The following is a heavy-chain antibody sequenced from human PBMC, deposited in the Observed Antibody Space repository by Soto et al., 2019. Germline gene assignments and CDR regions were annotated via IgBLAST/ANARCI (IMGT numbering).Heavy chain of an antibody. J-gene: IGHJ4*02. CDR3: DRQNVQIGRGFFDY. CDR2: IYHTGTI. V-gene: IGHV4-30-4*01. D-gene: IGHD3-10*02. Sequence: SETLSLTCSVSGGSIGSGNFYWSWIRQPPGKGLEWLTSIYHTGTIYITPSLRSRLTISSDTSRNQFSLNLTSVTAADTALYVCDRQNVQIGRGFFDYWGRGSLVTVSS. CDR1: GGSIGSGNFY.